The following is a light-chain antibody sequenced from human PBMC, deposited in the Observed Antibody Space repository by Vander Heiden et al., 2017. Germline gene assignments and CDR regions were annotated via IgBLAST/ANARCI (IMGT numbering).Light chain of an antibody. Sequence: QSALTQPPSVSGSPGQSVTISCTGTSSDVGSYNRVSWYQQPPGTAPKLMIYEVTKRPSGVPDRFSGSKSGNTASLTISGLQAEDEADYYCSSYTSSTTPVAFGGGTKLTV. CDR1: SSDVGSYNR. J-gene: IGLJ2*01. V-gene: IGLV2-18*02. CDR2: EVT. CDR3: SSYTSSTTPVA.